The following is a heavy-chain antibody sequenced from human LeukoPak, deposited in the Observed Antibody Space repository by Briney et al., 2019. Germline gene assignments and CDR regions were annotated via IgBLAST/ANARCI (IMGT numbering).Heavy chain of an antibody. CDR1: GYSFTSYW. D-gene: IGHD5-18*01. Sequence: ESLKISCEGSGYSFTSYWIGWVRQMPGKGLEWMGLIYPGDSDTSYGPCFQGQVTISAEMSISTAYLQWSSLKASDTAMYYCARHRSSSYGYHYFDYWGQGTLVTVSS. CDR2: IYPGDSDT. V-gene: IGHV5-51*01. J-gene: IGHJ4*02. CDR3: ARHRSSSYGYHYFDY.